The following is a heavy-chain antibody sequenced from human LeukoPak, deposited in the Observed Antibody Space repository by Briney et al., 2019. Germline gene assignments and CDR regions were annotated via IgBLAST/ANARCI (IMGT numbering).Heavy chain of an antibody. CDR2: TRNKANSYTT. J-gene: IGHJ4*02. Sequence: GGPLRLSCAASGFTFSDHYMDWVRQAPGKGLEWVGRTRNKANSYTTEYAASVKGRFTISRDDSKNSLYLQMNSLRAEDTAVYYCARARGSYLPGYWGQGTLVTVSS. D-gene: IGHD1-26*01. V-gene: IGHV3-72*01. CDR1: GFTFSDHY. CDR3: ARARGSYLPGY.